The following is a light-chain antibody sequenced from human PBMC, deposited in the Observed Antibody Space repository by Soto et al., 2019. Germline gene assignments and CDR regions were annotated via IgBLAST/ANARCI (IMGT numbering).Light chain of an antibody. CDR2: ESS. Sequence: QSALTQPASVSGSPGQSIAISCTGSSSDIGTYNFVSWYQQHPGQAPKLMIYESSKRPSGISSRFSGSRSGNTASLTISGLQADDEADYYCSSYTSSSTYVFGTGTKLTVL. J-gene: IGLJ1*01. CDR3: SSYTSSSTYV. CDR1: SSDIGTYNF. V-gene: IGLV2-14*02.